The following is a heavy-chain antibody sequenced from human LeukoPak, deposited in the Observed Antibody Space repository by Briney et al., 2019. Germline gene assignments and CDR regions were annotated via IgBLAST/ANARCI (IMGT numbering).Heavy chain of an antibody. D-gene: IGHD4-23*01. J-gene: IGHJ4*02. CDR3: ARETPSRYFDY. V-gene: IGHV1-8*03. CDR1: GGTFNSYA. CDR2: MNPNSGKT. Sequence: ASVKVSCKASGGTFNSYAISWVRQAPGQGLEWMGWMNPNSGKTGYAQKFQDRITITRNTSISTAYMELSSLGSEDTAVYYCARETPSRYFDYWGQGILVTVSS.